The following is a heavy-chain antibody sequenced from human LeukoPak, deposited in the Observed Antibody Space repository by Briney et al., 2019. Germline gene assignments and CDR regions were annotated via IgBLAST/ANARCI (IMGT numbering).Heavy chain of an antibody. V-gene: IGHV1-69*06. D-gene: IGHD5-18*01. J-gene: IGHJ6*03. CDR3: ARGEGYSYGLPYYYYMDV. Sequence: ASVKVSCKASGGTFSSYVISWVRQAPGQGLEWMGGIIPIFGSANYAQKFQGRVTITADKSTSTAYMELSSLRSEDTAVYYCARGEGYSYGLPYYYYMDVWGKGTTVTVSS. CDR2: IIPIFGSA. CDR1: GGTFSSYV.